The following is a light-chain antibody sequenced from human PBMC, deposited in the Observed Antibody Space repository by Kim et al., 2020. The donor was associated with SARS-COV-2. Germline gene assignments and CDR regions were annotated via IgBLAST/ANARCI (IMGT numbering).Light chain of an antibody. Sequence: GQSITISCTGTSRDVGGYNYVSWYQQHPGKAPKLMIYDVSNRPSGVSNRFSGSKSGNTASLTISGLQAEDEADYYCSSYTSSSPYVFGTGTKVTVL. CDR1: SRDVGGYNY. V-gene: IGLV2-14*03. CDR3: SSYTSSSPYV. CDR2: DVS. J-gene: IGLJ1*01.